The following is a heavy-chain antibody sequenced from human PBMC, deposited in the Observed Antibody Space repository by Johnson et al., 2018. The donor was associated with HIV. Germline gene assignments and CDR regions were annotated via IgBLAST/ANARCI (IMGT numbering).Heavy chain of an antibody. J-gene: IGHJ3*02. CDR3: VRRPFGAAPGADTFDI. Sequence: VQLVESGGGLVQPGRSLRLSCAASGFTFDDYDMTWVRQAPGKGLEWVSGIHWNAGNTGYVDSVKGRFTISRDNAKNSLYLQMNSLRAEDTAVYYCVRRPFGAAPGADTFDIWGQGTMVTVSS. CDR1: GFTFDDYD. CDR2: IHWNAGNT. D-gene: IGHD6-13*01. V-gene: IGHV3-20*04.